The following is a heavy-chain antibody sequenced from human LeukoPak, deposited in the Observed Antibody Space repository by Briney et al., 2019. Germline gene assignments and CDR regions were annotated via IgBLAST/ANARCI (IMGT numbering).Heavy chain of an antibody. Sequence: GGSLRLSCSASGFTFSSYWMSWVRQAPGKGLEWVANIKQDGSEKNYVDSVKGRFTISRDNAKNSLYLQMNSLRAEDTAVYYCARDGVSLRFGELFDYWGQGTLVTVSS. CDR3: ARDGVSLRFGELFDY. CDR1: GFTFSSYW. D-gene: IGHD3-10*01. CDR2: IKQDGSEK. J-gene: IGHJ4*02. V-gene: IGHV3-7*03.